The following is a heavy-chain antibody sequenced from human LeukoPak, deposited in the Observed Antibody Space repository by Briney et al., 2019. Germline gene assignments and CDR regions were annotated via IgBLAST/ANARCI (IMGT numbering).Heavy chain of an antibody. CDR3: ARCGYSYGYDAFDI. Sequence: SETLSPTCAVYAGSFSGYYWSWIRQPPGTGPEWIGEINHSGSTNYNPSLKSRVTISVDTSKNQFSLKLSSVTAADTAVYYCARCGYSYGYDAFDIWGQGTMVTVSS. CDR2: INHSGST. J-gene: IGHJ3*02. CDR1: AGSFSGYY. V-gene: IGHV4-34*01. D-gene: IGHD5-18*01.